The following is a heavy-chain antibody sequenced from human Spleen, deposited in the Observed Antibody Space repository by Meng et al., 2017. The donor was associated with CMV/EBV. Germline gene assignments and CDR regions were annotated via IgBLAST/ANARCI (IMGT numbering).Heavy chain of an antibody. CDR2: INWNGGST. CDR1: GFTFDDYG. V-gene: IGHV3-20*04. D-gene: IGHD1-26*01. Sequence: GESLKISCAASGFTFDDYGMSWVRQAPGKGLEWVSGINWNGGSTGYADSVKGRFTISRDNAKNSLYLQMNSLRAEDTALYSCASSGSYRHDAFDIWGQGTMVTVSS. J-gene: IGHJ3*02. CDR3: ASSGSYRHDAFDI.